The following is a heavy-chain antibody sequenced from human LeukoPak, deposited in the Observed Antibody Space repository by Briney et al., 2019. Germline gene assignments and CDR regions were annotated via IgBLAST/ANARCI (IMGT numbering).Heavy chain of an antibody. Sequence: ASVKVSCKASGGTFSSYAISWVRQAPGQGPEWMGGIIPIFGTANYAQKFQGRVTITADESTSTAYMELSSLRSEDTAVYYCARDGYGDRTYYYYGMDVWGQGTTVTVPS. CDR3: ARDGYGDRTYYYYGMDV. J-gene: IGHJ6*02. D-gene: IGHD4-17*01. CDR1: GGTFSSYA. CDR2: IIPIFGTA. V-gene: IGHV1-69*13.